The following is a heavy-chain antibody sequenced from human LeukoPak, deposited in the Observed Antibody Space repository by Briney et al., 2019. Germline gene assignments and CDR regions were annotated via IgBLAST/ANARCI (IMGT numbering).Heavy chain of an antibody. V-gene: IGHV1-2*06. CDR3: ASVHNYYGSGSYSY. CDR1: GYTFTGYY. CDR2: INPSSGGT. D-gene: IGHD3-10*01. Sequence: GASVKVSCKASGYTFTGYYMHWVRQAPGQGLEWMGRINPSSGGTNYAQKFQGRVTMTRDTSTSTVYMELSSLRSEDTAVYYCASVHNYYGSGSYSYWGQGTLVTVSS. J-gene: IGHJ4*02.